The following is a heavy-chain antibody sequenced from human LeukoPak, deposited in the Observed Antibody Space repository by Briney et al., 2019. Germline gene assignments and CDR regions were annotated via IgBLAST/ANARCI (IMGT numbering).Heavy chain of an antibody. CDR1: GFTFRSYR. V-gene: IGHV3-7*01. Sequence: GGSLRLSCAATGFTFRSYRMSWVRQAPGKGLEWLANIKEDANEEYYVDSVRGRFIISRDNAKNSLFLQMYSLRADDTAVYYCARAGYCTSNSCYNPNFYYMDVWGKGTTVAVSS. CDR3: ARAGYCTSNSCYNPNFYYMDV. J-gene: IGHJ6*03. D-gene: IGHD2-2*01. CDR2: IKEDANEE.